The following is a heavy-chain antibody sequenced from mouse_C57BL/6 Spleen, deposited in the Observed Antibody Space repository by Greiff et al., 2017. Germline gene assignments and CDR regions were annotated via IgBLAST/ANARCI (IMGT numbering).Heavy chain of an antibody. CDR2: IDPANGNT. CDR3: ARDSYYYGSPFYYAMDY. J-gene: IGHJ4*01. V-gene: IGHV14-3*01. Sequence: EVQLQQSVAELVRPGASVKLSCTASGFNIKNTYMHWVKQRPEQGLEWIGRIDPANGNTKYAPKFQGKATITADTSSNTAYLQLSSLTSEDTAIYYCARDSYYYGSPFYYAMDYWGQGTSVTVSS. D-gene: IGHD1-1*01. CDR1: GFNIKNTY.